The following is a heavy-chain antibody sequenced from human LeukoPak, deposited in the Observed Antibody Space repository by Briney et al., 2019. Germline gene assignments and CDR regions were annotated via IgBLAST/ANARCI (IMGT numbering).Heavy chain of an antibody. Sequence: SETLSPTCAVSGHSISTGYYWGWTRQPPGKGLEWIGSMSHNRGTYYNPSLKSRVTISMDTSKNQTSLRLTSVTAADTAVYYCASYYASGVSAFNYYGMDVWGKGTTVTVSS. D-gene: IGHD3-10*01. CDR1: GHSISTGYY. CDR3: ASYYASGVSAFNYYGMDV. CDR2: MSHNRGT. J-gene: IGHJ6*04. V-gene: IGHV4-38-2*01.